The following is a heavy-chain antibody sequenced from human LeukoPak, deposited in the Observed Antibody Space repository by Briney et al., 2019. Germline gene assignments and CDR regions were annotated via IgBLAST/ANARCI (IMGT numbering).Heavy chain of an antibody. CDR2: INPITGGT. Sequence: ASVKVSCKASGYTFTDYYIHWVRQAPGQGLEWMGWINPITGGTDSAQKFQGRVTMTRDTSITTAYMDLSRLTSDDTAVYYCAPGGTGTTTTFFDYWGQGTLVTVSS. V-gene: IGHV1-2*02. CDR1: GYTFTDYY. D-gene: IGHD1-1*01. CDR3: APGGTGTTTTFFDY. J-gene: IGHJ4*02.